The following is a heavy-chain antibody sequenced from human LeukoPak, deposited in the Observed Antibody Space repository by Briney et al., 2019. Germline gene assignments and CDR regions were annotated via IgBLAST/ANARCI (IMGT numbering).Heavy chain of an antibody. CDR3: ASRGSGWYFDY. D-gene: IGHD6-19*01. CDR2: IYYSGST. CDR1: GGSISSYY. J-gene: IGHJ4*02. Sequence: SETLSLTCTVSGGSISSYYWSWIRQPPGKGLEWIGYIYYSGSTNYNPSLKSRVTISVDSSKNQFSLKLSSVTAADTAVCYCASRGSGWYFDYWGQGTLVTVSS. V-gene: IGHV4-59*01.